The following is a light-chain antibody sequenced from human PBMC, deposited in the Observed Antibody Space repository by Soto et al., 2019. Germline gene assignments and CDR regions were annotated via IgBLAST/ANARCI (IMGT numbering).Light chain of an antibody. CDR3: QQYNNWPPKYT. CDR2: DAS. CDR1: QTVSSN. V-gene: IGKV3-15*01. Sequence: EILVTQSPATLSVSPGERATLSCRASQTVSSNLAWYQQKPGQAPRLLIYDASTRATGIPARFSGSGSGTEFTLTISSLQSEDFAIYYCQQYNNWPPKYTFGQGTKLEI. J-gene: IGKJ2*01.